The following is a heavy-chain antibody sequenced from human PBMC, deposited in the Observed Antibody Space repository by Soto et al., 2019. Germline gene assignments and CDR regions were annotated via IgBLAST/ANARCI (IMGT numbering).Heavy chain of an antibody. D-gene: IGHD6-6*01. CDR1: GYTFINYY. V-gene: IGHV1-46*01. Sequence: ASVKVSCKASGYTFINYYMHWVRQAPGQGLEWMGISNPSGGPTSYAQKFQGRVTMTRDTSTSTVYMELSSLRSEDTAVYYCASEALVAARPFDYWGQGTLVTVSS. J-gene: IGHJ4*02. CDR3: ASEALVAARPFDY. CDR2: SNPSGGPT.